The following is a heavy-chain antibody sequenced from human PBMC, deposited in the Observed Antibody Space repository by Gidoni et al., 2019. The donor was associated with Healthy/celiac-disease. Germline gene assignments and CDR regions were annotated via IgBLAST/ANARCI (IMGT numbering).Heavy chain of an antibody. J-gene: IGHJ4*02. CDR2: ISSSSSYI. Sequence: EVQLVESGGGLVKPGGSLRLSCAASGFTFSSYSMNWVRQAPGKGLEWVSSISSSSSYIYYADSVKGRFTISRDNAKNSLYLQMNSLRAEDTAVYYCARDRGDSSGWFPGGFDYWGQGTLVTVSS. D-gene: IGHD6-19*01. CDR3: ARDRGDSSGWFPGGFDY. CDR1: GFTFSSYS. V-gene: IGHV3-21*01.